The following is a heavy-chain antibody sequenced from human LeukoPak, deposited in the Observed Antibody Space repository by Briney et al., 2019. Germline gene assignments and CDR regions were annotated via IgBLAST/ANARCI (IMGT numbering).Heavy chain of an antibody. D-gene: IGHD5-18*01. CDR1: GGSISSSSYY. Sequence: SETLSLTCTVSGGSISSSSYYWGWIRQPPGKGLEWIGYIYTSGSTNYNPSLKSRVTISVDTSRNQFSLKLSSVTAADTAVYYCARERGLYDGYGLDYWGQGTVVTVSS. CDR2: IYTSGST. V-gene: IGHV4-61*01. J-gene: IGHJ4*02. CDR3: ARERGLYDGYGLDY.